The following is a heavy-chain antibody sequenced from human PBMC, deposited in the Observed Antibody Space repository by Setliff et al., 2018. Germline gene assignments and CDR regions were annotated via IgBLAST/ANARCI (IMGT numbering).Heavy chain of an antibody. J-gene: IGHJ4*02. V-gene: IGHV4-39*01. CDR3: ARRDSTGYYGYSFDL. CDR1: GDSISRSTYY. CDR2: VDHSGNT. Sequence: SETLSLTCTVSGDSISRSTYYWGWIRQSPGKGLDWIGTVDHSGNTFYNPSLKSRVTISVAPSKNQVSLKLTSVSAADTAVYYCARRDSTGYYGYSFDLWGQGTLVTVSS. D-gene: IGHD3-22*01.